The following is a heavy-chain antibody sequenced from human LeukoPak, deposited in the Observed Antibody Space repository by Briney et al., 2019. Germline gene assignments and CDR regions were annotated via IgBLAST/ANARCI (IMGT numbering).Heavy chain of an antibody. Sequence: SVKVSCKASGGTFSSYAISRVRQAPGQGLEWTGGIIPIFGAANYAQKFQGRVTITADESTSTAYMELSSLRSEDTAVYYCARTGSYGSGSYSHYWGQGTLVTVSS. J-gene: IGHJ4*02. CDR2: IIPIFGAA. CDR3: ARTGSYGSGSYSHY. V-gene: IGHV1-69*13. D-gene: IGHD3-10*01. CDR1: GGTFSSYA.